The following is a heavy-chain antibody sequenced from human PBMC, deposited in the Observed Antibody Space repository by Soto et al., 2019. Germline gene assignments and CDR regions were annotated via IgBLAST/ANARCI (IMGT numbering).Heavy chain of an antibody. CDR1: GGSISSSSYY. CDR2: IYYSGST. CDR3: ARSPLGYDYVRQTWREVGDSFDI. V-gene: IGHV4-39*01. Sequence: SETLSLTCTVSGGSISSSSYYWGWIRQPPGKGLEWIGSIYYSGSTYYNPSLKSRVTISGNTSKNQFSLKLSSVTAADTAVYYCARSPLGYDYVRQTWREVGDSFDIWGRGTMVTVSS. D-gene: IGHD3-16*01. J-gene: IGHJ3*02.